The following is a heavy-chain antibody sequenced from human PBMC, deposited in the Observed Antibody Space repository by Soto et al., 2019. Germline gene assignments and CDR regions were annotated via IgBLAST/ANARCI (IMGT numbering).Heavy chain of an antibody. V-gene: IGHV4-39*01. CDR1: GGSISSSSYY. Sequence: SETLSLTCTVSGGSISSSSYYWGWIRQPPGKGLEWIGSIYYSGSTYYNPSLKSRVTISVDTSKNQFSLKLSSVTAADTAVYYCARHNTIFGVVIPHGGFDYWGQGTLVTVYS. D-gene: IGHD3-3*01. CDR2: IYYSGST. CDR3: ARHNTIFGVVIPHGGFDY. J-gene: IGHJ4*02.